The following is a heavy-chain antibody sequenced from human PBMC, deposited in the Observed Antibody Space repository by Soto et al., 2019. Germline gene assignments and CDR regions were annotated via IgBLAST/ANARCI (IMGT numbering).Heavy chain of an antibody. CDR3: ARDRGSSWYDYFDY. D-gene: IGHD6-13*01. CDR1: GGTFSSYA. CDR2: IIPILGIA. J-gene: IGHJ4*02. V-gene: IGHV1-69*04. Sequence: ASVKVSCKASGGTFSSYAISWVRQAPGQGLEWMGRIIPILGIANYAQKFQGRVTITADKSTSTAYMELSSLRSEDTAVYYCARDRGSSWYDYFDYWGQGTLVTVSS.